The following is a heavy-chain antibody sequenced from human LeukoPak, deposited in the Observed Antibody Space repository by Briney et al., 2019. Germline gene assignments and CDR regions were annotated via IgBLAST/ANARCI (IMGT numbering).Heavy chain of an antibody. J-gene: IGHJ4*02. CDR2: INHSGST. Sequence: SETLSLTRAVHGGSFSGYYWSWIRQPPGKGLEWIGEINHSGSTNYNPSLKSRVTISVDTSKNQFSLKLSSVTAADTAVYYCARGNTMIVVVTRGYYFDYWGQGTLVTVSS. V-gene: IGHV4-34*01. D-gene: IGHD3-22*01. CDR3: ARGNTMIVVVTRGYYFDY. CDR1: GGSFSGYY.